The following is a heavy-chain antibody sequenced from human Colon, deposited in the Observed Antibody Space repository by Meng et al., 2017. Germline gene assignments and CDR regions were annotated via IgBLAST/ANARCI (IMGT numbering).Heavy chain of an antibody. Sequence: QVQLQQSGPGLVKPSQTLSLTCAISGDSVSSYSVAWDWIRQSPSRGLEWLGRTYYRSKWYNEYAVSVKSRMTFNADTSKNQVSLQVNSVTPEDTAVYYCARDHGYSYGLPLDYWGQGILVTVSS. CDR2: TYYRSKWYN. D-gene: IGHD5-18*01. V-gene: IGHV6-1*01. J-gene: IGHJ4*02. CDR1: GDSVSSYSVA. CDR3: ARDHGYSYGLPLDY.